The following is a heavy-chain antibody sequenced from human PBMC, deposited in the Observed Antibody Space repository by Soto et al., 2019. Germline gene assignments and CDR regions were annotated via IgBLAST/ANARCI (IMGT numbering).Heavy chain of an antibody. J-gene: IGHJ4*02. V-gene: IGHV3-15*01. CDR3: TTRYKTGTDFDY. Sequence: AGSLRLSCAASGFTFSNAWMSWVRQAPGKGLEWVGRIKSKTDGGTTDYAAPVKGRFTISRDDSKNTLYLQMNSLKTEDTAVYYCTTRYKTGTDFDYWGQGTLVTVSS. CDR2: IKSKTDGGTT. D-gene: IGHD1-7*01. CDR1: GFTFSNAW.